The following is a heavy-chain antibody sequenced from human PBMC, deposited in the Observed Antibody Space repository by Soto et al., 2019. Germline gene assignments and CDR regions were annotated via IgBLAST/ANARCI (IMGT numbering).Heavy chain of an antibody. D-gene: IGHD2-15*01. J-gene: IGHJ4*02. CDR3: AIDGGSYCSGGSCYDLLFDY. Sequence: GGSLRLSCAASGFTFSSYSMNWVRQAPGKGLEWVSYISSSSSTIYYADSVKGRFTTSRDNAKNSLYLQMNSLRAEDTAVYYCAIDGGSYCSGGSCYDLLFDYWGQGTLVTVST. V-gene: IGHV3-48*01. CDR2: ISSSSSTI. CDR1: GFTFSSYS.